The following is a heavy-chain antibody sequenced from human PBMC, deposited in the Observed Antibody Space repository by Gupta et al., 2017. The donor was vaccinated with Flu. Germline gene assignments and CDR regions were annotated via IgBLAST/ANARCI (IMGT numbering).Heavy chain of an antibody. CDR3: AKDGGEYSSNHPYYYYGMDV. Sequence: EVQLVESGGVVVQPGGSLRLSCAASGFTFDDYAMHWVRQAPGKGLEWVSLISWDGGSTYYADSVKGRFTISRDNSKNSLYLQMNSLRAEDTALYYCAKDGGEYSSNHPYYYYGMDVWGQGTTVTVSS. D-gene: IGHD6-13*01. V-gene: IGHV3-43D*04. CDR2: ISWDGGST. CDR1: GFTFDDYA. J-gene: IGHJ6*02.